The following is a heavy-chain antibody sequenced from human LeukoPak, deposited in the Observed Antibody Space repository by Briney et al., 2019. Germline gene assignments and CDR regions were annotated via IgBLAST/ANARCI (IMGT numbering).Heavy chain of an antibody. Sequence: SETLSLTCAVYGGSFSGYYWSWIRQPPGKGLEWIGEIIHSGSTNYNPSLKSRVTISVDTSKNQFSLKLSSVTAADTAVYYCARILSAYYYDSSGQRRSTFDIWGQGTMVTVSS. CDR1: GGSFSGYY. CDR3: ARILSAYYYDSSGQRRSTFDI. D-gene: IGHD3-22*01. CDR2: IIHSGST. V-gene: IGHV4-34*12. J-gene: IGHJ3*02.